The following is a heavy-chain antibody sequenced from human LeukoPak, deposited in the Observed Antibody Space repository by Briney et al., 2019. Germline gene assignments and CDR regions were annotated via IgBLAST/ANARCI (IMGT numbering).Heavy chain of an antibody. CDR2: INPNSGGT. J-gene: IGHJ4*02. V-gene: IGHV1-2*02. CDR3: ARAILTGQCY. CDR1: GYTFTSYG. Sequence: GASVEVSCKASGYTFTSYGISWVRQAPGQGLEWMGWINPNSGGTNYAQKFQGRVTMTRDTSISTAYMELSRLRSDDTAVYYCARAILTGQCYWGQGTLVTVSS. D-gene: IGHD3-9*01.